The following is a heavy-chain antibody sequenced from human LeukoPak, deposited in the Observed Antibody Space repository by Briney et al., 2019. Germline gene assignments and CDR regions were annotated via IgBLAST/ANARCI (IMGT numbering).Heavy chain of an antibody. CDR3: ARVALGGYSSSPLEH. CDR2: IKTGDGTT. D-gene: IGHD6-13*01. J-gene: IGHJ4*02. CDR1: GYTFTSYA. Sequence: VASVKVSCKASGYTFTSYAVHWVRQAAGQRPEWLGKIKTGDGTTEISEKFQGRVTFSRDSDATIAYMELISLTSEDTALYYCARVALGGYSSSPLEHWGQGTLVTVSS. V-gene: IGHV1-3*04.